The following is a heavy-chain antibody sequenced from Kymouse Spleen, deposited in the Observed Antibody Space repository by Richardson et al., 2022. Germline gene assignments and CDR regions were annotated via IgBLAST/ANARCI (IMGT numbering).Heavy chain of an antibody. V-gene: IGHV4-34*01. CDR2: INHSGST. CDR1: GGSFSGYY. Sequence: QVQLQQWGAGLLKPSETLSLTCAVYGGSFSGYYWSWIRQPPGKGLEWIGEINHSGSTNYNPSLKSRVTISVDTSKNQFSLKLSSVTAADTAVYYCARDGYNLYYFDYWGQGTLVTVSS. CDR3: ARDGYNLYYFDY. J-gene: IGHJ4*02. D-gene: IGHD5-24*01.